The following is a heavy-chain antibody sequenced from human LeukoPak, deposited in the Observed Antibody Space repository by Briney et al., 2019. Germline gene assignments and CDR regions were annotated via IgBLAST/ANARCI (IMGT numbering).Heavy chain of an antibody. CDR2: ISGSGGST. D-gene: IGHD3-22*01. CDR3: ARDTGYYDSSGYDY. CDR1: GFTFSSYA. Sequence: GGSLRLSCAASGFTFSSYAMSWVRQAPGKGLEWVSAISGSGGSTYYADSVKGRFTISRDNSKNTLYLQMNSLRAEDTAVYYCARDTGYYDSSGYDYWGQGTLVTVSS. J-gene: IGHJ4*02. V-gene: IGHV3-23*01.